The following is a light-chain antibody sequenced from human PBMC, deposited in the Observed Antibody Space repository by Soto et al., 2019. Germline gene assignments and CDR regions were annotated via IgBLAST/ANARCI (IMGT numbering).Light chain of an antibody. V-gene: IGKV3-15*01. Sequence: EIVLTQSKTTLSVSPGERATLSCRGSQSVSSNLAWYQQKPGQAPRLLIYSASTRATGIPARFSGSGSGTEFTLTISSLQSEDFALYYCQQYNNWPPWTFGQGTKVDI. J-gene: IGKJ1*01. CDR3: QQYNNWPPWT. CDR1: QSVSSN. CDR2: SAS.